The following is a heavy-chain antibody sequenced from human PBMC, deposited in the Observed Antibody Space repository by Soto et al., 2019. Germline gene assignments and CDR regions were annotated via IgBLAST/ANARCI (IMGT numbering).Heavy chain of an antibody. Sequence: QVQLVESGGGVVQPGRSLRLSCATSGFTFRSYAMHWVRQAPGKGLEWVSVISSDGRNAYYADSVKGRFTISRVNSENTLFLQLNSLRAEDTAMYYCAGTTVTTVGYFDYWGQGTLVTVSS. V-gene: IGHV3-30*03. D-gene: IGHD4-17*01. CDR1: GFTFRSYA. J-gene: IGHJ4*02. CDR3: AGTTVTTVGYFDY. CDR2: ISSDGRNA.